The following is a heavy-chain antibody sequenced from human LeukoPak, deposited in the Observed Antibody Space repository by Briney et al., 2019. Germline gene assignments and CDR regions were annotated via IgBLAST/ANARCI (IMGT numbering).Heavy chain of an antibody. Sequence: SETLSLTCTVSGGSISSGGYYWSWIRQHPGKGLEWIGYIYYSGSTYYNPSLKSRVTISVGTSKNQFSLKLSSVTAADTAVYYCARGLRYFDWLLEGFDYWGQGTLVTVSS. CDR3: ARGLRYFDWLLEGFDY. CDR1: GGSISSGGYY. CDR2: IYYSGST. V-gene: IGHV4-31*03. J-gene: IGHJ4*02. D-gene: IGHD3-9*01.